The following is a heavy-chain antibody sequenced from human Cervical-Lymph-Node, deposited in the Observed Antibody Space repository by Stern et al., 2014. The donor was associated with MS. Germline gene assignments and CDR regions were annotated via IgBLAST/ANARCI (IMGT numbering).Heavy chain of an antibody. CDR2: IEWDDDK. D-gene: IGHD6-6*01. V-gene: IGHV2-70*01. CDR1: GFSLTTSGMC. J-gene: IGHJ3*02. Sequence: ESGPALAKPTQTPTLTSTFSGFSLTTSGMCVSWIRQPPGKAQEWLPLIEWDDDKSYNAALKTRLTISKDTSKNQVVLTMTNMDPVDTATYYCARFYSSSSFADAFDIWGQGTMVTVSS. CDR3: ARFYSSSSFADAFDI.